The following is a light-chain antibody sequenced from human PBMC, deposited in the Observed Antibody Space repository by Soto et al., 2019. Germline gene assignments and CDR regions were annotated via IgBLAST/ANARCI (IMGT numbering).Light chain of an antibody. CDR2: WAS. CDR1: QSVLYSSNNKNY. Sequence: DIVMTQSPDSLAVSLGERATINCKSSQSVLYSSNNKNYLAWYQQKPGQPPKLLIYWASTRESGVPDRLSGSGSVTDFTLTISSLQAEVVAVYYCQQYYCTPRTVGQRTKVEIK. J-gene: IGKJ1*01. V-gene: IGKV4-1*01. CDR3: QQYYCTPRT.